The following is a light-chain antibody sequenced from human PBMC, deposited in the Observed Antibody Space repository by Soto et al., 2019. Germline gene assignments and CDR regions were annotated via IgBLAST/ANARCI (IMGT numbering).Light chain of an antibody. Sequence: AIQMTQSPSSLSASVGDRVTISCRASQGIRNDLAWYQQKPGRAPKLLIFAASNLQSGVPSRFSGSGSGTDFTLTISRLQPEDFAIYYCQQYGYSRTFGQGTKVDIK. CDR2: AAS. CDR3: QQYGYSRT. CDR1: QGIRND. V-gene: IGKV1-6*01. J-gene: IGKJ1*01.